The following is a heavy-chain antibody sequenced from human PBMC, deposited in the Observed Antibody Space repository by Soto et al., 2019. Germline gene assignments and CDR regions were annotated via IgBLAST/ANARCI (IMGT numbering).Heavy chain of an antibody. CDR1: GFTFDDYA. J-gene: IGHJ4*02. V-gene: IGHV3-9*01. D-gene: IGHD6-19*01. Sequence: GGSLRLSCAASGFTFDDYAMHWVRQAPGKGLEWVSGISWNSGTMGYADSVKGRFTISRDNAKNSLYLQMNSLRTEDTALYSCAREAIGSGWSGGRIYYLDSWGQGTLVTVSS. CDR3: AREAIGSGWSGGRIYYLDS. CDR2: ISWNSGTM.